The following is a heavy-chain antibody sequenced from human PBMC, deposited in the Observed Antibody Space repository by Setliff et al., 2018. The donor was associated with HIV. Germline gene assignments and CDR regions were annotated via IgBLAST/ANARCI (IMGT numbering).Heavy chain of an antibody. CDR1: GYTFTSYY. J-gene: IGHJ3*02. CDR2: INPSGGST. Sequence: ASVKVSCKASGYTFTSYYIHWVRQAPGQGLEWMGIINPSGGSTNYAQKFQDRVTMTRDTSTTTVYMDLRSLRSEDTAAYYCARARGRLSDFDIWGQGTMGTVSS. V-gene: IGHV1-46*01. CDR3: ARARGRLSDFDI. D-gene: IGHD3-10*01.